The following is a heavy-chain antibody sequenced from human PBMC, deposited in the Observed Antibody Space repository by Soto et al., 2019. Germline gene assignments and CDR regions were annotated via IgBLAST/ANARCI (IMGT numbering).Heavy chain of an antibody. J-gene: IGHJ4*02. CDR2: LDPEDGET. D-gene: IGHD6-13*01. CDR1: GYTLTELS. CDR3: ETHLKFNIAAAGTMYY. Sequence: GASVKVSCKVSGYTLTELSMLWVRQAPGEGLEWMGGLDPEDGETIYAQKFQGRVTMTEDTSTDTAYMELSSLRSEDTAVYYCETHLKFNIAAAGTMYYWGQGALVTVSS. V-gene: IGHV1-24*01.